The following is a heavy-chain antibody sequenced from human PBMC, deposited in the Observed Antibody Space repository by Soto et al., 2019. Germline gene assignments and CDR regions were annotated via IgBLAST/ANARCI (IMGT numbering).Heavy chain of an antibody. V-gene: IGHV4-30-2*01. Sequence: SETLSLTCAVSGGSISSGGYSWSWIRQPPGKGLEWIGYIYHSGSTYYNPSLKSRVTISVDRSKNQFSLKLSSVTAADTAVYYCAKDRPIYYDSSGYYSFGYWGQGTLVTVSS. D-gene: IGHD3-22*01. CDR2: IYHSGST. CDR1: GGSISSGGYS. J-gene: IGHJ4*02. CDR3: AKDRPIYYDSSGYYSFGY.